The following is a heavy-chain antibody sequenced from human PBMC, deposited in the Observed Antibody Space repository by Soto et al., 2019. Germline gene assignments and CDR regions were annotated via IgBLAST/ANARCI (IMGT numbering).Heavy chain of an antibody. V-gene: IGHV3-48*01. Sequence: GGSLRLSCAASGFTFSSYSMNWVRQAPGEGLEWVSYISTSSSTIYYADSVKGRFTISRDNAKNSLYLQMNSLRAEDTAVYYFARGQGDGRHAFDVWGQGTMVTVSS. CDR3: ARGQGDGRHAFDV. J-gene: IGHJ3*01. D-gene: IGHD3-16*01. CDR2: ISTSSSTI. CDR1: GFTFSSYS.